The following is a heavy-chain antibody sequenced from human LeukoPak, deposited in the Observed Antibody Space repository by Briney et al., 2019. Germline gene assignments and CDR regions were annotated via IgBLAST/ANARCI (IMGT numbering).Heavy chain of an antibody. Sequence: SETLSLTCTVSGGTINNYFWSWIRQPLGKGLEWIGDIYYSGTTNYNPSLKSRVTISVDTSKNQFSLKLSSVTAADTAVYYCARAEYSGTYYNLDYWGQGTLVTVSS. CDR2: IYYSGTT. D-gene: IGHD1-26*01. CDR3: ARAEYSGTYYNLDY. V-gene: IGHV4-59*01. CDR1: GGTINNYF. J-gene: IGHJ4*02.